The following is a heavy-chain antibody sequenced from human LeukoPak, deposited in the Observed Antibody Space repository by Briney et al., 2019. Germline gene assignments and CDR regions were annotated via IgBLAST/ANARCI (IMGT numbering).Heavy chain of an antibody. D-gene: IGHD3-10*01. Sequence: GGSLRLSCAASGFTLSDYYMDWVRQAPGKGLEWVGRSRNKVNDYTTEYAASVKGRFTISTDDSKNSLYLQMNSLKSEDTAVYYCVRGNTRSVSPYLDVWGKGTTVTISS. CDR1: GFTLSDYY. CDR2: SRNKVNDYTT. CDR3: VRGNTRSVSPYLDV. J-gene: IGHJ6*03. V-gene: IGHV3-72*01.